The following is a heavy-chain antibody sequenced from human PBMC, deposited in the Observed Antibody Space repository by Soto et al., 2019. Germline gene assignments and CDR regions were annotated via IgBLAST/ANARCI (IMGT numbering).Heavy chain of an antibody. CDR3: ARDHKGGYYYYGMDV. Sequence: GGSLRLSCAASGFTFSSYEMNWVRQAPGKGLEWVSYVSSSGSTIYYADSVKGRFTISRDNAKNSLYLQMNSLRAEDTAVYYCARDHKGGYYYYGMDVWGQGTTVTVSS. J-gene: IGHJ6*02. CDR1: GFTFSSYE. CDR2: VSSSGSTI. V-gene: IGHV3-48*03.